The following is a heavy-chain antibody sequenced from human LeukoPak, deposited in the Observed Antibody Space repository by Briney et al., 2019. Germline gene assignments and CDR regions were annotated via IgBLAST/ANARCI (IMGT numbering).Heavy chain of an antibody. V-gene: IGHV3-23*01. Sequence: GGSLRLSCAASGFTFSNYALIWVRQAPERGLQWVSAITGSGAGTYYEDSVKGRFTISRDNSKNTRYLQMNSLRAEDTAIYYCAKDPNGDYVGAFDSWGQGTMVTVSS. CDR2: ITGSGAGT. CDR1: GFTFSNYA. D-gene: IGHD4-17*01. J-gene: IGHJ3*02. CDR3: AKDPNGDYVGAFDS.